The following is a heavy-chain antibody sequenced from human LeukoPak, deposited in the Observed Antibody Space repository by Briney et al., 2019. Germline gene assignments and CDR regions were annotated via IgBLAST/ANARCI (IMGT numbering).Heavy chain of an antibody. CDR2: IYYSGST. V-gene: IGHV4-59*12. Sequence: SETLSLTCTVSGGSISSYYWSWIRQPPGKGLEWIGYIYYSGSTNYNPSLKSRVTISVDTSKNQFSLKLSSVTAADTAVYYCARVFSIAAAVGAFDYWGQGTLVTVSS. CDR1: GGSISSYY. CDR3: ARVFSIAAAVGAFDY. D-gene: IGHD6-13*01. J-gene: IGHJ4*02.